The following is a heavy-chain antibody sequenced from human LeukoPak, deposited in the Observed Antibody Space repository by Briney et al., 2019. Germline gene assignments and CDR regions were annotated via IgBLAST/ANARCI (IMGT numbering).Heavy chain of an antibody. D-gene: IGHD1-20*01. CDR1: GYTLIELS. CDR3: ATPRITGTTVLDY. Sequence: ASVKVSCKVSGYTLIELSMHWVRQAPGKGLEWMGGFEPEDGETIYAQKFQGRVTMSEDTSTDPAYMELSSLRSEDTAVYYCATPRITGTTVLDYWGQGTLVTVSP. CDR2: FEPEDGET. J-gene: IGHJ4*02. V-gene: IGHV1-24*01.